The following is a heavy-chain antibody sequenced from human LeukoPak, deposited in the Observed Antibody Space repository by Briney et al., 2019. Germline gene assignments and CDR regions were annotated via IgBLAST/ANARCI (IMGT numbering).Heavy chain of an antibody. CDR2: ISAYSGDT. J-gene: IGHJ4*02. CDR3: ARVSRRAVDFDY. CDR1: GYTFTSYG. Sequence: ASVKVSCKASGYTFTSYGISWVRQAPGQGLEWMGWISAYSGDTNYAQKLQGRVTMTTDTSTSTAYMELRSLRSDDTAVYYCARVSRRAVDFDYWGQGTLVTVSS. V-gene: IGHV1-18*01. D-gene: IGHD2-15*01.